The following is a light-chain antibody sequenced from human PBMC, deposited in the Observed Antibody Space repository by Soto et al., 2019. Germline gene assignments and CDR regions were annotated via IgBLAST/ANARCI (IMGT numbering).Light chain of an antibody. CDR1: QDISNY. Sequence: DIQMTQSPSSLSASVGDRVTITCQASQDISNYLNWYQQKPGKAPKLLIFDAFSLETGVPSRFSRSGSGTDFTFTISRMQPEDIATYYCQQYENLPTVGPGTRREIK. CDR2: DAF. CDR3: QQYENLPT. J-gene: IGKJ5*01. V-gene: IGKV1-33*01.